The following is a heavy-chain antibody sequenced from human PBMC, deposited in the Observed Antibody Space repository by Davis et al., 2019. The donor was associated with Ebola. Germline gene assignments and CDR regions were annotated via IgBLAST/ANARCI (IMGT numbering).Heavy chain of an antibody. D-gene: IGHD5-24*01. CDR3: ARDQGWLQLGYFDY. V-gene: IGHV4-34*01. Sequence: MPSETLSLTCAVYGGSFSGYYWSWIRQPPGKGLEWIGEINHSGSTNYNPSLKSRVTISVDTSKNQFSLKLSSVTAADTAVYYCARDQGWLQLGYFDYWGQGTLVTVSS. CDR1: GGSFSGYY. CDR2: INHSGST. J-gene: IGHJ4*02.